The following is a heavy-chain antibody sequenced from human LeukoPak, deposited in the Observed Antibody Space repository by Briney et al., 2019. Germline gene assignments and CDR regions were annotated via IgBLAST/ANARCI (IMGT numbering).Heavy chain of an antibody. V-gene: IGHV1-69*13. CDR2: IIPLFGTP. CDR3: TRSTKVVSRTFDY. J-gene: IGHJ4*02. CDR1: GGPFSSHT. D-gene: IGHD4-23*01. Sequence: ASVKVSCKASGGPFSSHTITWVRQAPGQGLEWMGGIIPLFGTPNYVEKFQGRVTISADESTSTAYMELSSLTSEDTAVYYCTRSTKVVSRTFDYWGQGTLVTVSS.